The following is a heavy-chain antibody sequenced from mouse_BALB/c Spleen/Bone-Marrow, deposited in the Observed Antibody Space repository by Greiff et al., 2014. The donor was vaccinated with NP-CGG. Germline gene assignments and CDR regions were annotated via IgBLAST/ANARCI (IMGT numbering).Heavy chain of an antibody. J-gene: IGHJ2*01. CDR1: GYTFTSYW. CDR2: INPSNGRT. Sequence: VQLQQSGAELVKPGASVKLSCKASGYTFTSYWMHWVKQRPGQGLEWVGEINPSNGRTNYSEKFKSKATLTVDKSSSTAYMQLSSLTSEDSAVYYCARGGSSSFDYWGQGTTLTVSS. CDR3: ARGGSSSFDY. D-gene: IGHD1-1*01. V-gene: IGHV1S81*02.